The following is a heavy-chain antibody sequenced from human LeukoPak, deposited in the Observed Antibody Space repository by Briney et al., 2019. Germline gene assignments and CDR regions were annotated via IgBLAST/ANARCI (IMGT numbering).Heavy chain of an antibody. J-gene: IGHJ3*02. Sequence: GGSLRLSCAASGLIVSSNYMSWVRQAPGKGLEWVSIIYGDGSTYYADSMKGRFTISRDNSKNTLYLQMNSLRVEDTAAYYCARVIVATNTFDAFDIWGQGTMVTVSS. D-gene: IGHD5-12*01. CDR3: ARVIVATNTFDAFDI. CDR2: IYGDGST. CDR1: GLIVSSNY. V-gene: IGHV3-53*01.